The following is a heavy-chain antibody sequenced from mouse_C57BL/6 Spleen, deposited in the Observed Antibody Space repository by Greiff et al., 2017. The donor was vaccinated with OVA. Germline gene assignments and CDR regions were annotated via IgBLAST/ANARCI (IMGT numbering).Heavy chain of an antibody. CDR1: GYTFTSYW. D-gene: IGHD1-1*01. CDR2: INPSNGGT. J-gene: IGHJ3*01. Sequence: QVQLQQPGAELVRPGSSVKLSCKASGYTFTSYWMHWVKQRPGQGLEWIGNINPSNGGTNYNEKFKSKATLTVDKSSSTAYMQLSSLTSEDSAVYYCARPYYGSRRDWFAYWGQGTLVTVSA. CDR3: ARPYYGSRRDWFAY. V-gene: IGHV1-53*01.